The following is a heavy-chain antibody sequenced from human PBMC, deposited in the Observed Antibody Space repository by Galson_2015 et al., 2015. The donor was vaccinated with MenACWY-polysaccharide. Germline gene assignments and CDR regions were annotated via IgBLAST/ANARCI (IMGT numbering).Heavy chain of an antibody. V-gene: IGHV3-7*01. CDR1: GFTFSKFW. CDR3: VTYGKNWAQFEY. J-gene: IGHJ4*02. D-gene: IGHD7-27*01. CDR2: IKDYGSDK. Sequence: SLRLSCAASGFTFSKFWMNWVRQAPGKGLEWVASIKDYGSDKYYVDSVEGRFTISRDNAKNSLSLQMNSLRVDDTAVYFCVTYGKNWAQFEYWGQGTLVTVSS.